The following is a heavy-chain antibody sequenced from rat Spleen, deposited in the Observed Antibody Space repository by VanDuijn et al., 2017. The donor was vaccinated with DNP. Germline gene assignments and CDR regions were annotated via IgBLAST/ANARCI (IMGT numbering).Heavy chain of an antibody. V-gene: IGHV5-25*01. CDR1: GFTFSDYY. J-gene: IGHJ1*01. D-gene: IGHD1-10*01. CDR3: ARGNNNYPYWSFDF. CDR2: LSTTGGTT. Sequence: EVQLVVSGGGLVQPGRSLKLSCAASGFTFSDYYLAWVRQAPTRGLEWVATLSTTGGTTYSRDSVKGRFTISRDNAKNTLYLQMNRLRSEDTATYYCARGNNNYPYWSFDFWGPGTMVTVSS.